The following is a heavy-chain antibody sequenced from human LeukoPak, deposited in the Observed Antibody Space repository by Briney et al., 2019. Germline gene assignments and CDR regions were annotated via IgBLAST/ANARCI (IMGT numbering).Heavy chain of an antibody. V-gene: IGHV3-23*01. CDR1: GFTFSSYA. CDR2: ISGSGGST. J-gene: IGHJ3*02. CDR3: ARVAAGIVGAVVNAFDI. D-gene: IGHD1-26*01. Sequence: GGSLRLSCAASGFTFSSYAMSWVRQAPGKGLEWVSAISGSGGSTYYADSVKGRFTISRDNSKNTLYLQMNSLRAEDTAVYYCARVAAGIVGAVVNAFDIRGQGTMVTVSS.